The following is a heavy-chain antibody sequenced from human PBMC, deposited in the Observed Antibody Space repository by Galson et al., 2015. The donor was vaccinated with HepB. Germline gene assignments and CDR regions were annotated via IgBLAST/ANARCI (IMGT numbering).Heavy chain of an antibody. CDR1: GFAFNNAW. V-gene: IGHV3-15*01. Sequence: SLRLSCAASGFAFNNAWMTWVRQAPGKGLEWVGRIRSTTDGGTTDYAAPVKGRFTISRDDSINTLYLQMNSLKTEDTAVYYCSTAQLSAYDYDTRGFYDYFDYWGQGTLVTVSS. CDR3: STAQLSAYDYDTRGFYDYFDY. J-gene: IGHJ4*02. D-gene: IGHD3-22*01. CDR2: IRSTTDGGTT.